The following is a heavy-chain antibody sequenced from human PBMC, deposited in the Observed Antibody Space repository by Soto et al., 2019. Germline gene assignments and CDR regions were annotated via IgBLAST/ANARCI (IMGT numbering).Heavy chain of an antibody. J-gene: IGHJ4*02. V-gene: IGHV1-69*01. CDR1: GDTFSSNS. CDR3: ATPSSGHDCLFEH. Sequence: QVQLVQSGAEVRKPGSSVKVSCKASGDTFSSNSFSWVRQAPGQGPAYMGGIIPTFGAANYAQRFQDRLTITADESTTTVYMQLSSLRPDDTAVYYCATPSSGHDCLFEHWGQGTLVTVSS. CDR2: IIPTFGAA. D-gene: IGHD5-12*01.